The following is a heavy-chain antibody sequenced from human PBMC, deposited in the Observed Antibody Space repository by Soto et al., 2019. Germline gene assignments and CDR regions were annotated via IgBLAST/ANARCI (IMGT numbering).Heavy chain of an antibody. CDR3: ARSPYYYDSSGYYLQGGAFDI. CDR1: GYTFTSYD. J-gene: IGHJ3*02. Sequence: ASVKVSCKASGYTFTSYDINWVRQATGQGLEWMGWMNPNSGNTGYAQKFQGRVTMTRNTSISTAYMELSSLRSEDTAVYYCARSPYYYDSSGYYLQGGAFDIWGQGTMVTVSS. CDR2: MNPNSGNT. D-gene: IGHD3-22*01. V-gene: IGHV1-8*01.